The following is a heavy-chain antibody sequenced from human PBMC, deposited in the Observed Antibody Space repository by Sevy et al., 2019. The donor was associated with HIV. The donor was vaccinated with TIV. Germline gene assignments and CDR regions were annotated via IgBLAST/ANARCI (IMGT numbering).Heavy chain of an antibody. CDR1: GGSISSYY. V-gene: IGHV4-59*01. CDR2: IYYSGST. Sequence: SETLSLTCTVSGGSISSYYWSWIRQPPGKGLEWIGYIYYSGSTNYNPALKSRVTISVDTSKNQFSLKLSSVTAADTAVYYCARGPPLSESEEDYYGSGSYPYWGQGTLVTASS. D-gene: IGHD3-10*01. CDR3: ARGPPLSESEEDYYGSGSYPY. J-gene: IGHJ4*02.